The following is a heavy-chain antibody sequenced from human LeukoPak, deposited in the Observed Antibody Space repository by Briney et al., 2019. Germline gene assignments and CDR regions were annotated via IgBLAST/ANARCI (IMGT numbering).Heavy chain of an antibody. D-gene: IGHD3-10*01. CDR1: GFTFSTYD. Sequence: LSGGSLRLSCAASGFTFSTYDMTWVRQAPGKGLEWVSAIGSSGSTYYADSVKGRFTISRDNSENTLYLQMNSLRAEDTAIYYCANPFYGSGPRGYWGQGTLVTVSS. CDR2: IGSSGST. CDR3: ANPFYGSGPRGY. J-gene: IGHJ4*02. V-gene: IGHV3-23*01.